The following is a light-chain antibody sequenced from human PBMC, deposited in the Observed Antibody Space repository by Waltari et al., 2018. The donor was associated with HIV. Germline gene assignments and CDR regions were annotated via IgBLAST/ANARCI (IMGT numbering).Light chain of an antibody. CDR2: AAS. CDR1: EVINNY. CDR3: QQLGT. J-gene: IGKJ3*01. Sequence: DIQLTQSPSYLSASVGDRVTVTCRASEVINNYLAWYQQKPGTAPKLLVYAASTLQNGVPSRFSGRGSGTEFTLTIDSLQPEDFATYYCQQLGTFGPGTTVDIK. V-gene: IGKV1-9*01.